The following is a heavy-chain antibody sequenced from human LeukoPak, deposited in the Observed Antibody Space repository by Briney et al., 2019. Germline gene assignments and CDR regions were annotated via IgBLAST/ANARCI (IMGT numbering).Heavy chain of an antibody. D-gene: IGHD5-18*01. Sequence: LGASVKVSCKASGYTFTGYYIYWVRQAPGQGLEWMGWINPNSGDTKYAQNFQGRVTMTRDTSITTAYVEVSRLRSGDTAIYYCAREHTYGVHNAFDIWGQGTMVTVSS. J-gene: IGHJ3*02. V-gene: IGHV1-2*03. CDR2: INPNSGDT. CDR1: GYTFTGYY. CDR3: AREHTYGVHNAFDI.